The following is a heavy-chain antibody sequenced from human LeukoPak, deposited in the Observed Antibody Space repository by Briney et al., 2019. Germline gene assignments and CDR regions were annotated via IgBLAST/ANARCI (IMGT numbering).Heavy chain of an antibody. D-gene: IGHD4-23*01. CDR1: GGSFSGYY. CDR2: INHSGNT. J-gene: IGHJ6*03. CDR3: ARKEPHGDYGGKIRYYYYMDV. Sequence: SETLSLTCAVYGGSFSGYYWSWIRQPPGKGLEWIGEINHSGNTNSNPSLKSRVTMSVDTSKNQFSLKLSSLTAADTAMYYCARKEPHGDYGGKIRYYYYMDVWGKGTTITISS. V-gene: IGHV4-34*01.